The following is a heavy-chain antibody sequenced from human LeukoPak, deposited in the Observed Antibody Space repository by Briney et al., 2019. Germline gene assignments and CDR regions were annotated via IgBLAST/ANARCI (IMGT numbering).Heavy chain of an antibody. CDR2: ISYDGSNK. V-gene: IGHV3-30*18. CDR3: AKDMDIVVVPAAPYFDY. J-gene: IGHJ4*02. D-gene: IGHD2-2*03. CDR1: GFTFSSYG. Sequence: GGSLRLSCAASGFTFSSYGMHWVRQAPGKGLEWVAVISYDGSNKYYADSVKGRFTISRDNSKNTLYLQMNSLRAEDTAVYYCAKDMDIVVVPAAPYFDYWGQGTLVTVSS.